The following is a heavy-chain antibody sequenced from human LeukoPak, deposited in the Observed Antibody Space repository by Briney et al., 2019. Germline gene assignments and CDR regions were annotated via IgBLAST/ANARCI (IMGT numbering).Heavy chain of an antibody. CDR1: GFNFNYYA. CDR3: ARHDSFIPY. D-gene: IGHD5-18*01. CDR2: ISDNEGRT. J-gene: IGHJ4*02. V-gene: IGHV3-23*01. Sequence: GGSLRLSCAASGFNFNYYAMSWVRQAPGKGLEWVSGISDNEGRTYYTDSVKGRFTISRDRTKNTEYLQMHNLRADDTAVYFCARHDSFIPYWGQGTLVTVSS.